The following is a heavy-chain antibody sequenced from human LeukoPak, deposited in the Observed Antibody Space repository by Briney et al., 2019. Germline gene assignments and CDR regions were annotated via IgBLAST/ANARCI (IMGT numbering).Heavy chain of an antibody. J-gene: IGHJ4*02. CDR2: TSGSGGST. CDR3: AKVSTVVTHFDY. CDR1: GFTFSSYA. V-gene: IGHV3-23*01. D-gene: IGHD4-23*01. Sequence: PGGSLRLSCAASGFTFSSYAMSWVRQAPGKGLEWVSATSGSGGSTYYADSVKGRFTISRDNSKNTLYLQMNSLRAEDTAVYYCAKVSTVVTHFDYWGQGTLVTVSS.